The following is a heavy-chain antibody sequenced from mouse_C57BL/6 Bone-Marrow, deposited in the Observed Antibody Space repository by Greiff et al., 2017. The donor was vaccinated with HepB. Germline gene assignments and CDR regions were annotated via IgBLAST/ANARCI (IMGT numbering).Heavy chain of an antibody. CDR3: ARGIYGNLSY. CDR2: IWSGGST. D-gene: IGHD2-1*01. J-gene: IGHJ3*01. V-gene: IGHV2-2*01. CDR1: GFSLTSYG. Sequence: VQLQQSGPGLVQPSQSLSITCTVSGFSLTSYGVHWVRQSPGKGLEWLGVIWSGGSTDYNAAFISRLSISKDNSKSQVFFKMNSLQADDTAIYYCARGIYGNLSYWGQGTLVTVSA.